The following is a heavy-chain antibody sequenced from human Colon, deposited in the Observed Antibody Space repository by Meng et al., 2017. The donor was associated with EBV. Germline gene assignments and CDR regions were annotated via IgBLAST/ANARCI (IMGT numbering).Heavy chain of an antibody. Sequence: VQLQESGPGLVKPSGHLSLTCAVSGGSLSSRNWWSWVRQPPGKGLEWIGEIYHSGSTNYNPSLKSRVTISVDESKNQFSLRLSSVTAADTAVYYCARVGAYCGGDCYHPRWGQGTLVTVSS. CDR1: GGSLSSRNW. V-gene: IGHV4-4*02. CDR2: IYHSGST. D-gene: IGHD2-21*02. J-gene: IGHJ4*02. CDR3: ARVGAYCGGDCYHPR.